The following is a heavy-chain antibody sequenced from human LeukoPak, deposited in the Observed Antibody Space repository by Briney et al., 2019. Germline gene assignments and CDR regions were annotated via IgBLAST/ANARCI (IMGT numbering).Heavy chain of an antibody. CDR3: ATDRGHAFDI. CDR1: GFTFDDYA. V-gene: IGHV3-43*02. D-gene: IGHD3-10*01. Sequence: PGGSLRLSCAASGFTFDDYAMHWVRQAPGKGLEWVSLISGDGGSTYYADSVKGRFTISRDNSKNTLYLQMNSLRAEDTAVYYCATDRGHAFDIWGQGTMVTVS. J-gene: IGHJ3*02. CDR2: ISGDGGST.